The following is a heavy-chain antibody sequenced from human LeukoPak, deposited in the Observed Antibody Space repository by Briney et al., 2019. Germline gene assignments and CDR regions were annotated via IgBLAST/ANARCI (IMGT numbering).Heavy chain of an antibody. CDR1: GYTFTGYY. CDR2: INPNSGGT. J-gene: IGHJ6*02. Sequence: ASVKVSCKASGYTFTGYYMHWVRQAPGQGLEWMGWINPNSGGTNYAQKFQGRVTITRDTSASTAYMELSSLRSEDTAVYYCARQIYGSGSPRGMDVWGQGTAVTVSS. CDR3: ARQIYGSGSPRGMDV. D-gene: IGHD3-10*01. V-gene: IGHV1-2*02.